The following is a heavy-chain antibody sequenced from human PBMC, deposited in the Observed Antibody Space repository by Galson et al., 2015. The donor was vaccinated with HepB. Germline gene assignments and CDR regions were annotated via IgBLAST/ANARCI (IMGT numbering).Heavy chain of an antibody. Sequence: SLRLSCAATGFTFSSYAMSWVRQAPGKGLEWVSIISNSGDTTYYSDSVKGRFTISRDNSKNTVYLQMNSLRAEDTALYYCAIYRRGYSYGKNPYYYYDMDVWCKGTTVTVAS. D-gene: IGHD5-18*01. CDR1: GFTFSSYA. CDR2: ISNSGDTT. V-gene: IGHV3-23*01. J-gene: IGHJ6*03. CDR3: AIYRRGYSYGKNPYYYYDMDV.